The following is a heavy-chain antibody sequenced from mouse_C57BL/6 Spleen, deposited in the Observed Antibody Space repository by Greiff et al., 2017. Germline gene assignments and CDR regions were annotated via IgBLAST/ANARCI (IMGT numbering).Heavy chain of an antibody. J-gene: IGHJ4*01. CDR1: GYTFTSYW. V-gene: IGHV1-7*01. D-gene: IGHD1-3*01. Sequence: QVQLQQSGAELAKPGASVTLSCKASGYTFTSYWMHWVKQRPGQGLEWIGYINPSSGSTKYNQKFKDKDTLTADKSSSTAYMQLSRLTYEGAAVYYCARDNRSMDYWGQGTSVTVSS. CDR3: ARDNRSMDY. CDR2: INPSSGST.